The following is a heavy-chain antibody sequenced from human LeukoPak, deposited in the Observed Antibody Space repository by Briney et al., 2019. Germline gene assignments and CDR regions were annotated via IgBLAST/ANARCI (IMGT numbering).Heavy chain of an antibody. Sequence: GGSLRLSCAASGFTFSSYSMNWVRQAPGKGLEWVSYISSSSSTIYYADSVKGRFTISRDNAKNSLYLQMNSLRDEDTAVYYCARGQAWYSSGWYFDYRGQGTLVTVSS. CDR1: GFTFSSYS. CDR3: ARGQAWYSSGWYFDY. CDR2: ISSSSSTI. D-gene: IGHD6-19*01. J-gene: IGHJ4*02. V-gene: IGHV3-48*02.